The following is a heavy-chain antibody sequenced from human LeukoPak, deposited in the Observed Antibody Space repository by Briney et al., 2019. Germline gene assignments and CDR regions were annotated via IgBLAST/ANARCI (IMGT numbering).Heavy chain of an antibody. D-gene: IGHD3-22*01. CDR1: GYSISSGYH. V-gene: IGHV4-38-2*01. J-gene: IGHJ4*02. Sequence: SETLSLTCGVSGYSISSGYHWGWIRQPTGKGLEWIGSMSHSGSTYYNPSLKSRVTISVDTSKNQFSVKLSSVTAADTAVYCCARHHLYDSSGDGRYYFDYWGQGTLVTVSS. CDR3: ARHHLYDSSGDGRYYFDY. CDR2: MSHSGST.